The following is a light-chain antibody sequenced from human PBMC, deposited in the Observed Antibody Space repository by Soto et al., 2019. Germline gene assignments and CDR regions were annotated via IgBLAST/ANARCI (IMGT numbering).Light chain of an antibody. V-gene: IGKV3D-15*01. Sequence: EIVMTQSPATLSVSPGERATLSCRASQSISSNLAWYLQKPGQAPRLLIYAASTWATGIPARFSGSGSGAEFSLTISSLQSEDFAVYSCQQYNEWPPIFTFGPGTKVDIK. CDR2: AAS. CDR1: QSISSN. J-gene: IGKJ3*01. CDR3: QQYNEWPPIFT.